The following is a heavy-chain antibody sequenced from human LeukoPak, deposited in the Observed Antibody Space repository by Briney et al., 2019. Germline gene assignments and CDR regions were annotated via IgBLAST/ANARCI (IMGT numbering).Heavy chain of an antibody. CDR3: ARTEREQLVSYYYYYMDV. V-gene: IGHV7-4-1*02. J-gene: IGHJ6*03. D-gene: IGHD6-6*01. CDR1: GYTFTSYA. Sequence: ASVKVSCKASGYTFTSYAMNWVRQAPGQGLEWMGWINTNTGNPTYAQGFTGRFVFSLDTSVSTAYLQISSLKAEDTAVYYCARTEREQLVSYYYYYMDVWGNGTTVTVSS. CDR2: INTNTGNP.